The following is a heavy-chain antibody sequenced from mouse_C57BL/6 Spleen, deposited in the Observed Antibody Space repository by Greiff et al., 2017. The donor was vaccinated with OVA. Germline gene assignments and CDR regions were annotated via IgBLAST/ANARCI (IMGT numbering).Heavy chain of an antibody. Sequence: QVQLQQPGAELVKPGASVKLSCKASGYTFTSYWMHWVKQRPGQGLEWIGMIHPNSGSTNYNEKFKSQATLTVDKSSSTAYMQLSSLQSEDSAVYYWARGDLNTTVVAKGYFDVWGTGTTVTVSS. D-gene: IGHD1-1*01. CDR1: GYTFTSYW. CDR2: IHPNSGST. V-gene: IGHV1-64*01. J-gene: IGHJ1*03. CDR3: ARGDLNTTVVAKGYFDV.